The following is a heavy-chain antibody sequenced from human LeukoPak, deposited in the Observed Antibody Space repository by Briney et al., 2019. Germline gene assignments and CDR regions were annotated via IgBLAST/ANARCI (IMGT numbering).Heavy chain of an antibody. CDR1: GYTFTSYG. J-gene: IGHJ3*02. CDR2: ISAYNGNT. Sequence: ASVKVSCKASGYTFTSYGIIWVRQAPGQGLEWMGWISAYNGNTNYAQKLQGRVTMTTDTSTSTAYMELRSLRSDDTAVYYCARDQVAYYYDSSGVQNAFDIWGQGTMVTVSS. D-gene: IGHD3-22*01. CDR3: ARDQVAYYYDSSGVQNAFDI. V-gene: IGHV1-18*01.